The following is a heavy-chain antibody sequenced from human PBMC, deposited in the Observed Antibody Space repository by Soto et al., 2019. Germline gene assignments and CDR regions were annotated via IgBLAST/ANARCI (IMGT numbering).Heavy chain of an antibody. Sequence: QVQLVQSGAEVKKPGSSVRVSCKASGCTFGNHAISWVRQAPGQGLEWLGGIIPVLGVGDNAQNFQGRVTITADASTSTAYPELSSLRSEDTALYYCAREAGYTYGYVFDYWGQGTLVTVSS. J-gene: IGHJ4*02. D-gene: IGHD5-18*01. CDR1: GCTFGNHA. V-gene: IGHV1-69*01. CDR3: AREAGYTYGYVFDY. CDR2: IIPVLGVG.